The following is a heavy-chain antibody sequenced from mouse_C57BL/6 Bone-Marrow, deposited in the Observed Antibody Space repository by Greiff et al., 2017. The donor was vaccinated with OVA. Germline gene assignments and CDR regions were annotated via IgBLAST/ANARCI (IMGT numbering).Heavy chain of an antibody. CDR1: GYTFTSYW. Sequence: VQLQQPGAELVKPGASVKLSCKASGYTFTSYWMHWVKQRPGRGLEWIGRIDPNSGGTTYNEKFKSKATLTVDKPSSTAYMQLSSLTSEDSAVYYCALYDYVSHWYFDVWGTGTTVTVSS. V-gene: IGHV1-72*01. CDR2: IDPNSGGT. D-gene: IGHD2-4*01. CDR3: ALYDYVSHWYFDV. J-gene: IGHJ1*03.